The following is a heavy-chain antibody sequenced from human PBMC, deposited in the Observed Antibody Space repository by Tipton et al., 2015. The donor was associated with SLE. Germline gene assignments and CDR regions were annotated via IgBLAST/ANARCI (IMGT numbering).Heavy chain of an antibody. CDR1: GGTLSTNA. CDR2: IIPIIGIL. J-gene: IGHJ4*02. CDR3: ARAREVAARPVNRYFEY. V-gene: IGHV1-69*17. Sequence: QLVQSGAGVQMPGSSVKVSCKTSGGTLSTNAISWVRQAPGQGLEWMGGIIPIIGILSYAGNFQDRFTITADTSTSTVYMELSSLRSDDTAVYFCARAREVAARPVNRYFEYWGQGTLVTVSS. D-gene: IGHD6-6*01.